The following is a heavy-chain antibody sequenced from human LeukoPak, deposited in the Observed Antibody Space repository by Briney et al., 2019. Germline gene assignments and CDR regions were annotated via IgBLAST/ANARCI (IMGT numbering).Heavy chain of an antibody. Sequence: GGSLRLSCAASGFTFSSYAMSWGRQAPGEGLEWVSAISGSCGSTYYADSVKGRFTISRDNAKNSLYLQMNSLRAEDTAVYYCAELGITMIGGVWGKRTTVTISP. J-gene: IGHJ6*04. D-gene: IGHD3-10*02. V-gene: IGHV3-23*01. CDR2: ISGSCGST. CDR3: AELGITMIGGV. CDR1: GFTFSSYA.